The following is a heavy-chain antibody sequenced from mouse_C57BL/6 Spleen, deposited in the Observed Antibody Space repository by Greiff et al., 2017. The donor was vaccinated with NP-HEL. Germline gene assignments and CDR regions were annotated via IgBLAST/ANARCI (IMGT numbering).Heavy chain of an antibody. D-gene: IGHD5-2*01. Sequence: DVMLVESGGGLVKPGGSLKLSCAASGFTFSSYAMSWVRQTPEKRLEWVGTISAGGSYTYYPDNVKGRFTISRDNSYNNLYLQMSNLKSEDTAMYYCARGHEYVYMDDWGQGTSVTVSS. V-gene: IGHV5-4*03. CDR3: ARGHEYVYMDD. CDR2: ISAGGSYT. J-gene: IGHJ4*01. CDR1: GFTFSSYA.